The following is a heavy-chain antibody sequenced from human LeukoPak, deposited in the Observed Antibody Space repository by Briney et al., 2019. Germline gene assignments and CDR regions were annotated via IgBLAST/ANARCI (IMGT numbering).Heavy chain of an antibody. D-gene: IGHD2-21*01. J-gene: IGHJ3*02. CDR3: ARGAYPDAFDI. CDR2: IYYSGST. CDR1: GGSISRYY. Sequence: SETLSLTCTVSGGSISRYYWSWIRQPPGKGLEWIGYIYYSGSTNYNPSLKSRVTISVDTSKSQFSLKLSSVTAAVTAVYYCARGAYPDAFDIWGQGTMVTVSS. V-gene: IGHV4-59*01.